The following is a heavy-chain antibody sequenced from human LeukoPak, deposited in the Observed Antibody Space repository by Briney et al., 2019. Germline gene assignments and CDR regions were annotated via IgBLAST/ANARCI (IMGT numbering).Heavy chain of an antibody. V-gene: IGHV3-21*01. J-gene: IGHJ4*02. D-gene: IGHD2-8*02. CDR3: ARDHERGWWIDY. CDR2: ITRSSIYI. CDR1: GFTFSGYS. Sequence: PGGSLRLSCAASGFTFSGYSMNWVRQAPGKGLEWVSSITRSSIYIYYADSVKGRFTISRDNAKNSLYLQMNSLRAEDTAVYYCARDHERGWWIDYWGQGTLVTVSS.